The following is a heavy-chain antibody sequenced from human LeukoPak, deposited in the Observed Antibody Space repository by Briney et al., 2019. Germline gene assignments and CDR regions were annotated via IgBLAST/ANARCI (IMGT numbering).Heavy chain of an antibody. V-gene: IGHV3-33*01. CDR1: GFTFSGYG. Sequence: GGSLRLSCAASGFTFSGYGMHWVRQAPGKGLEWMAVIWYDGSNKYYPDSVKGRFTISRDNFKNTLYLQMNSLRVEDTAVYYCARGRGTDNWGLGTLVTVSS. CDR3: ARGRGTDN. J-gene: IGHJ4*02. CDR2: IWYDGSNK. D-gene: IGHD3-16*01.